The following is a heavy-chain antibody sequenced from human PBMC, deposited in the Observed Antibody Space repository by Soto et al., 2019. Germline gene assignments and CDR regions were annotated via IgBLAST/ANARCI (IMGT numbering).Heavy chain of an antibody. V-gene: IGHV4-61*05. CDR3: ASLPIVGANRDADY. D-gene: IGHD1-26*01. Sequence: SETLSLTCTVSGASIRSSTFYWGWIRQPPGKGLESIGYIYYSGNTYSNPSLKSRVTISVDTSKNQFSLKLSSVTAADTAVYYCASLPIVGANRDADYWGQGTLVTVSS. CDR1: GASIRSSTFY. CDR2: IYYSGNT. J-gene: IGHJ4*02.